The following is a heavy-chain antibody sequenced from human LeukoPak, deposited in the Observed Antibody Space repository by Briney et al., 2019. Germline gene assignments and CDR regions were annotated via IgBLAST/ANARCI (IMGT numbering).Heavy chain of an antibody. V-gene: IGHV3-30*18. D-gene: IGHD6-13*01. CDR2: ISYDGSNK. CDR3: AKVESSSWLGAFDI. Sequence: GGSLRLSCAASGFTFSSYGMHWVRQAPGKGLEWVAVISYDGSNKYYADSVKGRFTISRDNSKNTLYLQMNSLRAEDTAVYYCAKVESSSWLGAFDIWGQGAMVTVSS. J-gene: IGHJ3*02. CDR1: GFTFSSYG.